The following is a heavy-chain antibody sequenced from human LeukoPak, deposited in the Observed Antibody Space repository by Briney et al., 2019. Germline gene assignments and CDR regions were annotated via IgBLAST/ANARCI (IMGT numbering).Heavy chain of an antibody. CDR2: IFHSGNS. CDR3: ARVTYVDDMLYQYFDY. CDR1: GYSISSGSY. Sequence: SETLSLTCAVSGYSISSGSYWGWIRQSPGKGLEWVGSIFHSGNSYYNPSLKSRLTMSVDTSKNQFSLKLTSVTAADTALYYCARVTYVDDMLYQYFDYWGQGILVTVSS. V-gene: IGHV4-38-2*01. J-gene: IGHJ4*02. D-gene: IGHD4-17*01.